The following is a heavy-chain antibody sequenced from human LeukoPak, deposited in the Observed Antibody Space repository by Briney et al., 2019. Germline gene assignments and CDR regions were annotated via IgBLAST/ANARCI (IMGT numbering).Heavy chain of an antibody. D-gene: IGHD3-22*01. V-gene: IGHV3-30*18. J-gene: IGHJ4*02. Sequence: PGGSLRLSCAASGFTFSSYGMHWVRQAPGKGLEWVAVISYDGSNKYYADSVKGRFTISRDNSKNTLYLQMNSLRAEDTAVYYCAKDDYDSSGVPHDYWGQGTLVTVSS. CDR2: ISYDGSNK. CDR3: AKDDYDSSGVPHDY. CDR1: GFTFSSYG.